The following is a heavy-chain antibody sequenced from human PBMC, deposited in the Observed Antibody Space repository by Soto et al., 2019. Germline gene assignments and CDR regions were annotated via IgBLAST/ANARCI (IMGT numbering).Heavy chain of an antibody. CDR2: FDPEDGET. Sequence: RASVKVSCKVSGYSHTELSMDWGRQATGKGLEWMGGFDPEDGETIYAQKFQGRVTMTEDTSTDTAYMELSSLRSEDTAVYYCATAAYYYDSSGYYFYFWGQGTLVTVSS. CDR1: GYSHTELS. V-gene: IGHV1-24*01. D-gene: IGHD3-22*01. J-gene: IGHJ4*02. CDR3: ATAAYYYDSSGYYFYF.